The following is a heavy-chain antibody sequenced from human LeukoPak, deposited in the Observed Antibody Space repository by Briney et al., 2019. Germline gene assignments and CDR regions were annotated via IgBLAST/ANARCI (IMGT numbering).Heavy chain of an antibody. Sequence: SETLSLTCTVSGGSISSFYWSWIRQPPGKGQEWIGYIYYGGSTNYNPSLKSRVTISVDTSKNQFSLKLSSVTASDTAVYYCTRGERDCGRDCYPTAYFDYWGQGTLVTVSS. V-gene: IGHV4-59*01. D-gene: IGHD2-21*01. CDR1: GGSISSFY. J-gene: IGHJ4*02. CDR3: TRGERDCGRDCYPTAYFDY. CDR2: IYYGGST.